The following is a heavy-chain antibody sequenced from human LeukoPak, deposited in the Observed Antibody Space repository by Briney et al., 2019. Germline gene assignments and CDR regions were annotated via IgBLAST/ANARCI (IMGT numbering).Heavy chain of an antibody. D-gene: IGHD3-3*01. CDR3: ARGDDFWSGYLFDY. CDR2: TRNKANSYTT. V-gene: IGHV3-72*01. Sequence: GGSLRLSCAASGFTFSDHYMDWVRQAPGKGLESVGRTRNKANSYTTEYAASVKGRFTISRDDSKNSLYLQMNSLKTEDTAVYYCARGDDFWSGYLFDYWGQGTLVTVSS. CDR1: GFTFSDHY. J-gene: IGHJ4*02.